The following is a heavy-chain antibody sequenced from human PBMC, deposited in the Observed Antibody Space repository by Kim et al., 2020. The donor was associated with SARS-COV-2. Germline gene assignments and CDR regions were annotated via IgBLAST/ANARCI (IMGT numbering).Heavy chain of an antibody. CDR3: ARDYRRGAWGMDV. J-gene: IGHJ6*02. D-gene: IGHD3-16*02. V-gene: IGHV4-59*01. Sequence: YIPSRKSRVTISVDAYKNQFSLKQSSVTAADTAVYYCARDYRRGAWGMDVWGQGTTVTVSS.